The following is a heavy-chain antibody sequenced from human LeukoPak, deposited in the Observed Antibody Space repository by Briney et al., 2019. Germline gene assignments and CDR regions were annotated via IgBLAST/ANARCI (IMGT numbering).Heavy chain of an antibody. J-gene: IGHJ4*02. CDR1: GYSFTGSW. D-gene: IGHD3-22*01. V-gene: IGHV5-51*01. CDR2: IYPGDSDT. CDR3: ARHASRGPSSGYSDY. Sequence: GESLKISCKGSGYSFTGSWLGWVRQLPGKGLEWMGIIYPGDSDTRYSPSFQGQVTISADKSISTAYLQWSSLKASDTAMYYCARHASRGPSSGYSDYWGQGTLVTVSS.